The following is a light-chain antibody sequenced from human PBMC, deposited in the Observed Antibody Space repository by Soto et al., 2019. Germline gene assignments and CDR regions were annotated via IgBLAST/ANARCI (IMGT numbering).Light chain of an antibody. CDR1: SGPVFTSSY. J-gene: IGLJ3*02. Sequence: QTVVTQEPSFSVSPGGTVTLTCGLSSGPVFTSSYPNWYQQTPGQAPRTLIFNTNTRSSGVPDRFSGSILGDKAALTITGAQADDDSYYYCLLYLGGGIWVFGGWTKVTVL. CDR3: LLYLGGGIWV. V-gene: IGLV8-61*01. CDR2: NTN.